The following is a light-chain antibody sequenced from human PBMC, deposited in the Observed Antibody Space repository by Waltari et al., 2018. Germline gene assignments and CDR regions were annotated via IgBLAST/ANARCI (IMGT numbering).Light chain of an antibody. CDR2: DVA. Sequence: QSALTQPASVSESPGQSITISCTGTTGDVGAYNYVSWYQQLPGKAPKLLIYDVANRPSGVSDRFPGSKSGNTASLIISGLQAEDEADYYCCSLTSSRTVIFGGGTKLTVL. CDR1: TGDVGAYNY. CDR3: CSLTSSRTVI. V-gene: IGLV2-14*03. J-gene: IGLJ2*01.